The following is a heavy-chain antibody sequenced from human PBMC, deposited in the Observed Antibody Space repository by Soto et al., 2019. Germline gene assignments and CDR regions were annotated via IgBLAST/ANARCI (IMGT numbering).Heavy chain of an antibody. CDR3: AKDPEIQLWGYYYYGMDV. J-gene: IGHJ6*02. D-gene: IGHD5-18*01. V-gene: IGHV3-30*18. Sequence: GESLKISCAASGFTFSSYGMHWVRQAPGKGLEWVAVISYDGSNKYYADSVKGRFTISRDNSKITLYLQMNSLRAEDTAVYYCAKDPEIQLWGYYYYGMDVWGQGTTVTVSS. CDR2: ISYDGSNK. CDR1: GFTFSSYG.